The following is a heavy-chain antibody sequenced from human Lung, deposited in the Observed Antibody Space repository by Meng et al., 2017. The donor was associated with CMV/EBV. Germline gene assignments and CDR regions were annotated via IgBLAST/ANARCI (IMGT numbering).Heavy chain of an antibody. CDR2: VTPRLIVV. V-gene: IGHV1-69*02. CDR1: GGKSESYT. Sequence: SVKVSCKASGGKSESYTIHWVRQVPGQGFEWMGRVTPRLIVVDYAQKFRDRITIGADKPTNTAYLQLNSLRSEDTAVYYCARSLQYESWAHVDSCCQGTLVXVSS. CDR3: ARSLQYESWAHVDS. D-gene: IGHD4-11*01. J-gene: IGHJ4*02.